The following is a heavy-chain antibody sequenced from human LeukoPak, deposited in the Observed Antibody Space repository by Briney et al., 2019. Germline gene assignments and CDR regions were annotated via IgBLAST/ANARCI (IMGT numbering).Heavy chain of an antibody. D-gene: IGHD2-2*02. Sequence: ASVKVSCKASRYTFTSYYMHWVRQAPGQGLEWMGIINPSGGSTSYAQKFQGRVTMTRDTSTSTVYMELSSLRSEDTAVYYCARESCSSTSCYILADWGQGTLVTVSS. V-gene: IGHV1-46*01. CDR1: RYTFTSYY. CDR2: INPSGGST. CDR3: ARESCSSTSCYILAD. J-gene: IGHJ4*02.